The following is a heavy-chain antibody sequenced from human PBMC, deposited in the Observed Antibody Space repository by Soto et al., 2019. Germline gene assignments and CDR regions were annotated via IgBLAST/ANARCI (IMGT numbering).Heavy chain of an antibody. V-gene: IGHV4-31*03. J-gene: IGHJ6*02. Sequence: LSLTCTVSGGSISSGGYYWSWIRQHPGKGLEWIGYIYYSGSTYYNPSLKSRVTISVDTSKNQFSLKLSSVTAADTAVYYCARDCAPRGMDVWGQGTTVTVSS. CDR1: GGSISSGGYY. CDR3: ARDCAPRGMDV. CDR2: IYYSGST. D-gene: IGHD2-21*01.